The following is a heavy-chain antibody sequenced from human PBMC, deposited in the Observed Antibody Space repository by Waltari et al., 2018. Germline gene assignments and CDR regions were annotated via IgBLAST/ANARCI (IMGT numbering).Heavy chain of an antibody. CDR3: ASTVVVVTDGDYYYYYGMDV. Sequence: QVQLVQSGAEVKKPGASVKVSCKASGYTFTSYAMHWVRQAPGQRLEWMGWINAGNGNTKYSQKFQGRVTITRDTSASTAYMELSSLRSEDTAVYYCASTVVVVTDGDYYYYYGMDVWGQGTTVTVSS. CDR2: INAGNGNT. J-gene: IGHJ6*02. D-gene: IGHD3-22*01. CDR1: GYTFTSYA. V-gene: IGHV1-3*01.